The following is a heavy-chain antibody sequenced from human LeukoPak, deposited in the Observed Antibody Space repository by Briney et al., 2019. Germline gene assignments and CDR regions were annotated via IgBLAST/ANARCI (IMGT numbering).Heavy chain of an antibody. J-gene: IGHJ4*02. CDR1: GYTFTGYY. D-gene: IGHD4-17*01. Sequence: ASVTVSCKASGYTFTGYYMHWVRQAPGQGLEGMGWINPNSGGTNYAQKFQGRVTMTRDTSISTAYMELSRLRSDDTAVYYCAKSPISYGDFIGIDYWGQGTLATVSS. CDR2: INPNSGGT. V-gene: IGHV1-2*02. CDR3: AKSPISYGDFIGIDY.